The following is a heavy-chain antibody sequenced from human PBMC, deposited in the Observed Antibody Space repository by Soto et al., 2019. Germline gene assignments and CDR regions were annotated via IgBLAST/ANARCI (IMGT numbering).Heavy chain of an antibody. Sequence: SETLSLTCAVYGGSFSGYYWSWIRQPPGKGLEWIGEINHSGSTNYNPSLKSRVTISVDTSKNQFSLKLSSVTAADTAVYYCARVDSSSWYVSVPSVGWFDPWGQGTLVTVSS. D-gene: IGHD6-13*01. CDR1: GGSFSGYY. J-gene: IGHJ5*02. CDR2: INHSGST. V-gene: IGHV4-34*01. CDR3: ARVDSSSWYVSVPSVGWFDP.